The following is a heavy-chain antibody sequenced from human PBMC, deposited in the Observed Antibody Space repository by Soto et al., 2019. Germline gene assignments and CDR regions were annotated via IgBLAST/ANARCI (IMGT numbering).Heavy chain of an antibody. J-gene: IGHJ6*02. CDR2: ISYDGSNK. CDR1: GFTFSSYA. V-gene: IGHV3-30-3*01. CDR3: AREGYSCCDSHITYYYYYGMDV. Sequence: QVQLVESGGGVVQPGRSLRLSCAASGFTFSSYAMHWVRQAPGKGLEWVAVISYDGSNKYYADSVKGRFTNSRDNSKNTPYLQMHGLSAQDTAVYYCAREGYSCCDSHITYYYYYGMDVWGQGTTVTVSS. D-gene: IGHD5-12*01.